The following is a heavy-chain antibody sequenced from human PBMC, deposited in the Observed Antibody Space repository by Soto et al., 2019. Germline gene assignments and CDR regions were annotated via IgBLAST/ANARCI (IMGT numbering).Heavy chain of an antibody. CDR3: TREWWVSSSHY. D-gene: IGHD6-6*01. CDR1: GVTFGSYS. V-gene: IGHV3-21*01. Sequence: AGGSLRLSCAASGVTFGSYSMDWVRQAPGRVLEWVSSISARSSHIYYADSVEGRFTISRDDAKNSLYLQMNSLRLDDTAVYYCTREWWVSSSHYWGQGILVTVSS. CDR2: ISARSSHI. J-gene: IGHJ4*02.